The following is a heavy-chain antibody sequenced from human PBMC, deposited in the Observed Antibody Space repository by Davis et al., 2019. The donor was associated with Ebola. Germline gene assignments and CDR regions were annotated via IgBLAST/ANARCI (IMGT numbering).Heavy chain of an antibody. CDR3: ARPVSPGYSYGYYYYDMDV. Sequence: MPSETLSLTCAVSGGSISSSTYYWGWIRQPPGKGLEWIGSIYNSGSTYYNPSLESRVTISVDTSKNQLSLKLTSVTAADTAVYYCARPVSPGYSYGYYYYDMDVWGQGTTVTVPS. CDR1: GGSISSSTYY. J-gene: IGHJ6*02. V-gene: IGHV4-39*01. CDR2: IYNSGST. D-gene: IGHD5-18*01.